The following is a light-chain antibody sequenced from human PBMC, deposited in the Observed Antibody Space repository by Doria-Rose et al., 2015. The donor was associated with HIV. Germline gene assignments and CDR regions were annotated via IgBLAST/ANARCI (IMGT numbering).Light chain of an antibody. V-gene: IGKV3-15*01. J-gene: IGKJ2*01. CDR1: QGIGSD. Sequence: TQSPATLSVSPGERATLSCRASQGIGSDLAWYQQKPGQAPRLLIYRASIRATGIPPRFTGGGSGAEFTLTISSLQSEDFAVYFCQQYSQWPPYTFGQGTKLEVK. CDR2: RAS. CDR3: QQYSQWPPYT.